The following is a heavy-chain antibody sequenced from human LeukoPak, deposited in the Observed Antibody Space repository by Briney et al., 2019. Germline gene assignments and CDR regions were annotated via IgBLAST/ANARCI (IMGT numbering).Heavy chain of an antibody. CDR2: ISSSGSST. Sequence: PGGSLRLSCAGSGFTFSDNYMSWIRQAPGKGLEWISYISSSGSSTYYADSVKGRFTISRGNAKNSLYLQMNSLRAEDTAVYYCVGGSGLYWGQGTLVTVSS. CDR3: VGGSGLY. CDR1: GFTFSDNY. V-gene: IGHV3-11*01. J-gene: IGHJ4*02. D-gene: IGHD3-10*01.